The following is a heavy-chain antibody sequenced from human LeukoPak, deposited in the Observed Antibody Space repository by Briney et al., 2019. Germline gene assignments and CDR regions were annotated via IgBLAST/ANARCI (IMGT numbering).Heavy chain of an antibody. CDR3: ARARGDSSGDYFYYYMDV. J-gene: IGHJ6*03. Sequence: GGSLRLSCAASGFTFSDYYMSWIRQAPGKGLEWISYISNSASTIYYAGSVRGRFTISRDNAKNTLHLQMNSLRAGDTAVYYCARARGDSSGDYFYYYMDVWGKGTTVTVSS. D-gene: IGHD3-22*01. CDR1: GFTFSDYY. V-gene: IGHV3-11*04. CDR2: ISNSASTI.